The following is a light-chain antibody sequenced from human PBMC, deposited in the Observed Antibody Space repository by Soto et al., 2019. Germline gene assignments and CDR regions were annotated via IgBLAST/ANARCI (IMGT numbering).Light chain of an antibody. CDR1: QDISNY. CDR2: DAS. CDR3: QQYDTLT. J-gene: IGKJ4*01. V-gene: IGKV1-33*01. Sequence: DIQMTQSPSSLSASVGDRVTITCQASQDISNYLNWYQQKPGKAPKLLIYDASNLETGVPSRFSGSGSGTDFTFTINSLQPEDIATYYCQQYDTLTFGGGTKVEIK.